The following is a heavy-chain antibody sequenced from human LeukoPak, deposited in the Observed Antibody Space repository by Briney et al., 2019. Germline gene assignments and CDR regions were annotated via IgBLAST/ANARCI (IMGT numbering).Heavy chain of an antibody. CDR3: AREESIGSYQFLHDY. D-gene: IGHD1-26*01. CDR2: ISPYNGNT. Sequence: GASVKVSCKASGGTFSSYAITWVRQAPGQGLEWMAWISPYNGNTKYAQKFQGRVTMTTDTSTSTAYMELRSLTSDDTAVYYCAREESIGSYQFLHDYWGQGTLVTVSS. J-gene: IGHJ4*02. CDR1: GGTFSSYA. V-gene: IGHV1-18*01.